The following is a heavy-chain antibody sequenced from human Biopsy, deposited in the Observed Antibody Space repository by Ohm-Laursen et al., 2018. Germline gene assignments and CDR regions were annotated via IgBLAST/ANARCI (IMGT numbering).Heavy chain of an antibody. Sequence: ASVKVSCNASGDAFLGYYLHWVRQAPGQGLEWMGSIYPNSGDTEFAQKFQGRVSMTRDTSVSTAYLELSSLRSDDTAIYYCARDLLEWSLPSWGQGTLVTVSS. V-gene: IGHV1-2*02. J-gene: IGHJ4*02. D-gene: IGHD3-3*01. CDR1: GDAFLGYY. CDR2: IYPNSGDT. CDR3: ARDLLEWSLPS.